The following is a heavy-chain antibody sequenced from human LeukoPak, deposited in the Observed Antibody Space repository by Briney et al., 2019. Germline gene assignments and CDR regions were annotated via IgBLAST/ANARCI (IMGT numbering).Heavy chain of an antibody. D-gene: IGHD2-21*01. V-gene: IGHV3-23*01. CDR1: GFTFNIYA. CDR3: AKNDPTSVVPPRAFDM. Sequence: PGGSLRLSCAASGFTFNIYAMSWVRQAPGKGLEWVSAISGSGGSTYYADSVKGRFTISRDSSKNTLYLQMNSLRVEDTAVYYCAKNDPTSVVPPRAFDMWGQGTMVTVSS. J-gene: IGHJ3*02. CDR2: ISGSGGST.